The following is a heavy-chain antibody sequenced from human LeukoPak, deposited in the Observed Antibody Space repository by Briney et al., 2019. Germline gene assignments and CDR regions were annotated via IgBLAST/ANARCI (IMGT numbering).Heavy chain of an antibody. Sequence: SGTLSLTCAVSGGSISSSNWWSWVRQPPGKGLEWIGEIYHSGSTNYNPSLKSRVTISVDKSKNQFSLKLSSVTAADTAVYYCASAPIAVAGTGRYDYWGQGTLVTVSS. CDR3: ASAPIAVAGTGRYDY. D-gene: IGHD6-19*01. J-gene: IGHJ4*02. CDR2: IYHSGST. CDR1: GGSISSSNW. V-gene: IGHV4-4*02.